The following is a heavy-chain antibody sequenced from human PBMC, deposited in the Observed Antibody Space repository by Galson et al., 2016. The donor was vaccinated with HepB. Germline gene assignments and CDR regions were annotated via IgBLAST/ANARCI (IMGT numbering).Heavy chain of an antibody. J-gene: IGHJ4*02. CDR2: VSGSGTIT. Sequence: SLRLSCAASGFTFTSYAMSWVRHAPGKGLEWVSAVSGSGTITYYTDSVKGRFTISRDNSKNTLYLQMNSLRAEDTAVYYCAKDTLVQGIIGGYFDYWGQGTLVTVSS. D-gene: IGHD3-10*01. V-gene: IGHV3-23*01. CDR3: AKDTLVQGIIGGYFDY. CDR1: GFTFTSYA.